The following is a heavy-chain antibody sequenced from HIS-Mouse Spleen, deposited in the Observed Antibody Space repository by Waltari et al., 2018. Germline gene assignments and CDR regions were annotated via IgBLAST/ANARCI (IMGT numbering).Heavy chain of an antibody. CDR1: GGSISSSSYY. CDR3: AREIPYSSSWYDWYFDL. D-gene: IGHD6-13*01. Sequence: QLQLQESGPGLVKPSETLSLTCTVSGGSISSSSYYWGWIRQPPGKGLEWIGSVYYSGGTYYNPYIKSRVTISVDTSKNQCSLKLSSVTAADTAVYYCAREIPYSSSWYDWYFDLWGRGTLVTVSS. V-gene: IGHV4-39*07. CDR2: VYYSGGT. J-gene: IGHJ2*01.